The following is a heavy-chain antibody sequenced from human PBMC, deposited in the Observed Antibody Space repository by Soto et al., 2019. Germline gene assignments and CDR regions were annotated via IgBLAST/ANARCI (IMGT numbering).Heavy chain of an antibody. J-gene: IGHJ6*03. CDR2: IYYSGSP. CDR3: ARVDYDILTGYSSYYYYYYMDV. D-gene: IGHD3-9*01. Sequence: SETLSLTCTVSGGSISSYYWSWIRQPPGKGLEWIGYIYYSGSPNYNPSLKSRVTISVDTSKNQFSLKLSSVTAADTAVYYCARVDYDILTGYSSYYYYYYMDVWGKGTTVTVSS. CDR1: GGSISSYY. V-gene: IGHV4-59*01.